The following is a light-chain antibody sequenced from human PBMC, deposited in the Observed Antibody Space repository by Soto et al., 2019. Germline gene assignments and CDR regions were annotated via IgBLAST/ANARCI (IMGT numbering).Light chain of an antibody. CDR3: QQYNDWPWT. Sequence: EIVMTQSPATLSVSPVEGATLSCRASQSVSSNLAWYQQKPGQAPRLLIYGASTRATGIPARFSGSGSGTDLTLTISSLQSEDFAVYYCQQYNDWPWTFGQGTKVDI. CDR2: GAS. J-gene: IGKJ1*01. CDR1: QSVSSN. V-gene: IGKV3-15*01.